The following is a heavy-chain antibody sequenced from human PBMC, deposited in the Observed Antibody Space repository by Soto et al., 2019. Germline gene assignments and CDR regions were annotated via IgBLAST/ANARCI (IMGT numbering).Heavy chain of an antibody. Sequence: QVQLQESGPGLVKPSETLSLTCTVSGGSISSYYWSWIRQPPGKGLEWIGYMYNTGSTVYNPSLKSRVTIPVXXSXNXXSLKLNAVTAADTAVYYCARDLWGYCGTDCYPLDVWGQGTTVTVSS. D-gene: IGHD2-21*02. CDR2: MYNTGST. CDR1: GGSISSYY. CDR3: ARDLWGYCGTDCYPLDV. J-gene: IGHJ6*02. V-gene: IGHV4-59*01.